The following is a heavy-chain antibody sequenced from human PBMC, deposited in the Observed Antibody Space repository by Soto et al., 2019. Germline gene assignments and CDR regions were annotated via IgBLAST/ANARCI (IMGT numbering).Heavy chain of an antibody. J-gene: IGHJ5*02. CDR3: ARSLDDILTGSVYNLFDP. D-gene: IGHD3-9*01. CDR2: INAGNGNT. Sequence: ASVKVSCKASGYTFTSYAMHWVRQAPGQRLEWMGWINAGNGNTKYSQKFQGRVTITRDTSASTAYMELSSLRSEDTAVYYCARSLDDILTGSVYNLFDPWGQGTLVTVSS. CDR1: GYTFTSYA. V-gene: IGHV1-3*01.